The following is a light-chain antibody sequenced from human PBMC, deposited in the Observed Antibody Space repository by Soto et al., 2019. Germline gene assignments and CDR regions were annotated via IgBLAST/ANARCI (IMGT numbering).Light chain of an antibody. CDR1: SSDVGGYDF. J-gene: IGLJ2*01. Sequence: QPALTQPASVSGSPRQSITISCTGISSDVGGYDFVSWYQQHAGKAPKLIIYDVTYRPSGVPNRFSGSKSGNTASLTISGLQAEDEADYYCSSYVSSSTLGVFGGGTKLTVL. V-gene: IGLV2-14*01. CDR3: SSYVSSSTLGV. CDR2: DVT.